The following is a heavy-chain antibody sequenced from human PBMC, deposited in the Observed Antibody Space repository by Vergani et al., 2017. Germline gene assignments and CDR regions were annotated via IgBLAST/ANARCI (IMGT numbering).Heavy chain of an antibody. CDR1: GYTFSSYD. D-gene: IGHD6-13*01. CDR3: ARSGSSSSXYVGSSYYYYGMDV. Sequence: QVQLVQSGAEVKKPGASVKVSCKASGYTFSSYDINWVRQATGQGLEWMGWMNPNSGNTGYAQKFQGRVTITRNTSKSTAYMEVSSLRSEDTAVYYCARSGSSSSXYVGSSYYYYGMDVWGQGTTVTVSS. V-gene: IGHV1-8*03. CDR2: MNPNSGNT. J-gene: IGHJ6*02.